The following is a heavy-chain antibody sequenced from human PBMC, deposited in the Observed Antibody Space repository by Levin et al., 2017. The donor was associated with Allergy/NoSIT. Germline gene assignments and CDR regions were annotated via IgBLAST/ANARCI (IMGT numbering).Heavy chain of an antibody. CDR2: ISWNSDII. CDR1: GFIFDDYA. V-gene: IGHV3-9*01. CDR3: AKGADSIAAAGIIDY. D-gene: IGHD6-13*01. Sequence: SLRLSCAASGFIFDDYAMHWVRQAPGKGLEWVSGISWNSDIIGYADSVKGRFTISRDSATNSLYLQVNSLRAEDTALYYCAKGADSIAAAGIIDYWGQGTLVTVSS. J-gene: IGHJ4*02.